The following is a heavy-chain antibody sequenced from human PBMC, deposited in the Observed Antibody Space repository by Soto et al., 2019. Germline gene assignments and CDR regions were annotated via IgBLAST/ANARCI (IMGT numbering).Heavy chain of an antibody. D-gene: IGHD3-10*01. CDR3: AKGPLYYYGSGSWQDAFDT. V-gene: IGHV3-23*01. J-gene: IGHJ3*02. CDR1: GFTFSSYA. Sequence: GGSLRLSCAASGFTFSSYAMSWVRQAPGKGLEWVSAISGSGGSTYYADSVKGRFTISRDNSKNTLYLQMDSLRAEDTAVYYCAKGPLYYYGSGSWQDAFDTGGQGTMVTVSS. CDR2: ISGSGGST.